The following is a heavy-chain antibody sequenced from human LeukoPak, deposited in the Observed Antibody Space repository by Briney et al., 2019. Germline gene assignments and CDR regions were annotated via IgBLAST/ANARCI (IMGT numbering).Heavy chain of an antibody. CDR1: GGSFSGYY. J-gene: IGHJ4*02. V-gene: IGHV4-34*01. CDR3: ARRSRNYYDSSGYRY. Sequence: SETLSLTCAVYGGSFSGYYWSWIRQPPGKGLEWNGEINPSGSTNYNPSLKSRVTISVDTSKNQFSLKLSSVTAADTAVYYCARRSRNYYDSSGYRYWGQGTLVTVSS. CDR2: INPSGST. D-gene: IGHD3-22*01.